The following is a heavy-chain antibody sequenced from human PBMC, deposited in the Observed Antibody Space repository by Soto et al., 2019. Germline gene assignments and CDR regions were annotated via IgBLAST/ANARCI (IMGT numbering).Heavy chain of an antibody. CDR2: INHGGST. CDR1: GGSFNTYY. D-gene: IGHD3-10*01. J-gene: IGHJ6*03. V-gene: IGHV4-34*01. Sequence: QVQLQQWGAGLLKPSETLSLTCAVYGGSFNTYYWSWIRQPPGKGLEWIGEINHGGSTNYNPSLESRVTISVDTSKNQFSLKMSSVTAADTAVYYCARLLALRGVIRDHDYYCYMDVWGKGTTVTVCS. CDR3: ARLLALRGVIRDHDYYCYMDV.